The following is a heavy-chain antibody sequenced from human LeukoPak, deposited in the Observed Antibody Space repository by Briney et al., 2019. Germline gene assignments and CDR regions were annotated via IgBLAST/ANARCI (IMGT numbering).Heavy chain of an antibody. Sequence: SETLSLTCTVSGGSISSYYWSWIRQPAGKGLEWIGRMSTTGSSNYNPSLKSRVTISVDTSKNHFSLKLSSVTAADTAVYYCARDPGLMVRGSRRGYDGNYYYMDVWGKGTTVTISS. CDR2: MSTTGSS. J-gene: IGHJ6*03. V-gene: IGHV4-4*07. CDR3: ARDPGLMVRGSRRGYDGNYYYMDV. D-gene: IGHD3-10*01. CDR1: GGSISSYY.